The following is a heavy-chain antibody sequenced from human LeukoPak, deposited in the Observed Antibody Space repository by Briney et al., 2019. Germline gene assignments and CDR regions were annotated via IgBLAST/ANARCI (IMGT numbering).Heavy chain of an antibody. CDR1: GFTFSSYA. D-gene: IGHD6-19*01. CDR2: ISGSGGSK. CDR3: AKGAVAGNYYGMDV. J-gene: IGHJ6*02. V-gene: IGHV3-23*01. Sequence: PGGSLRLSCAASGFTFSSYAMSWVRQAQGKGLEGGSAISGSGGSKYYAVPVKGRFTIPRDKSKNTLYLQMNSLRAEDTAVYYCAKGAVAGNYYGMDVWGQGTTVTVSS.